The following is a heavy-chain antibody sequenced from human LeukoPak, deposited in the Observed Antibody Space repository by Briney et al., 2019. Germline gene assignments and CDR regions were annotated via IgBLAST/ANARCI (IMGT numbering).Heavy chain of an antibody. CDR3: ARGMGAFDI. CDR2: IYYSGRT. V-gene: IGHV4-39*07. CDR1: AGSISSSSYF. D-gene: IGHD3-16*01. J-gene: IGHJ3*02. Sequence: SETLSLTCTVSAGSISSSSYFWGWIRQPPGKGPEWIGNIYYSGRTYYNPSLKSRVTISVDTSKNQFSLKLSSVTAADTAVYYCARGMGAFDIWGQGTMVTVSS.